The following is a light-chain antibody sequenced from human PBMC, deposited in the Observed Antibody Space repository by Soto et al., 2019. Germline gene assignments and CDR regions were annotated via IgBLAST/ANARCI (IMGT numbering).Light chain of an antibody. CDR1: ESVRSN. V-gene: IGKV3-15*01. J-gene: IGKJ3*01. Sequence: EIVMTQSPAILSVSPGERATLSCRASESVRSNLAWYQQKPGQAPRLLISGASTRATGIPVRFSGSGSGTDFTLTISSLQSEDFVFYYCQQYHDWPMTFGPGTKVDIK. CDR3: QQYHDWPMT. CDR2: GAS.